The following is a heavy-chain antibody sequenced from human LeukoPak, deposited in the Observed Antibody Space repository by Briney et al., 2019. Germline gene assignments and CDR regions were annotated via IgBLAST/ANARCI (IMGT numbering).Heavy chain of an antibody. V-gene: IGHV3-21*01. CDR2: ISSSSSYI. CDR3: ARDDYGDFNL. Sequence: GGSLRLSCAASGFTFDDYGMSWVRQAPGKGLEWVSSISSSSSYIYYADSVKGRFTISRDNAKNSLYLQMNSLRAEDTAVYYCARDDYGDFNLWGQGTLVTVSS. CDR1: GFTFDDYG. D-gene: IGHD4-17*01. J-gene: IGHJ4*02.